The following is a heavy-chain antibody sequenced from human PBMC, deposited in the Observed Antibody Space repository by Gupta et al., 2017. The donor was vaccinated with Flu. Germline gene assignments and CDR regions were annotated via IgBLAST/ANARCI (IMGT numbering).Heavy chain of an antibody. J-gene: IGHJ6*02. CDR3: AKGGAPHYYYGMDV. CDR2: ISWNSGNI. Sequence: DDYAMHWVRQAPGKGLEWVSGISWNSGNIGYADSVKGRFTISRDNAKNSLYLQMNSLRAEDTALYYCAKGGAPHYYYGMDVWGQGTTVTVSS. D-gene: IGHD3-16*01. CDR1: DDYA. V-gene: IGHV3-9*01.